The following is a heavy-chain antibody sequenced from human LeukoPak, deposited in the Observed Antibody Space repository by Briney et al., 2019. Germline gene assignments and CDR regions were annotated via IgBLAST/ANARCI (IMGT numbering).Heavy chain of an antibody. D-gene: IGHD3-22*01. CDR3: AISRRYYDSSGYPLFDY. Sequence: SGESLKISCKGSGYSFSNYWIGWVRQMPGKGLEWMGIIYPGDSQTRYSPSFQGQVTISADKPINTAYLQWSSLKASDTAMYYCAISRRYYDSSGYPLFDYWGQGTLVTVSS. V-gene: IGHV5-51*01. J-gene: IGHJ4*02. CDR1: GYSFSNYW. CDR2: IYPGDSQT.